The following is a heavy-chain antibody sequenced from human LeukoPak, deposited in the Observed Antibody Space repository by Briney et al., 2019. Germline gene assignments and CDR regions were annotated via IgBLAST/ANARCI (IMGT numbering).Heavy chain of an antibody. V-gene: IGHV3-30*02. J-gene: IGHJ4*02. Sequence: GGSLRPSCQTSGFVFSNYGMHWVRQAPGKGLEWVAFVRYDGSNEYYADSVKGRFTISRDNSRNTLYLRMNSLRAEDTGVYSCAKDSNSGYVSVGPDYWGLGTLVTVSS. D-gene: IGHD3-22*01. CDR2: VRYDGSNE. CDR1: GFVFSNYG. CDR3: AKDSNSGYVSVGPDY.